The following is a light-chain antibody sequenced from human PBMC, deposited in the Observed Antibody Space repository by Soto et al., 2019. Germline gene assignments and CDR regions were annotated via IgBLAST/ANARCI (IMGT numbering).Light chain of an antibody. CDR1: QSISSSY. V-gene: IGKV3-20*01. Sequence: DIVLTQSPGTLSLSPGERATLSCRASQSISSSYLAWYQQKPGQAPRLLIYGASNRATGIPDRLSGSGSGTDFTLTISRLEPEDFAVYYCQQYGSSPPITVGGGTKVEIK. CDR2: GAS. CDR3: QQYGSSPPIT. J-gene: IGKJ4*01.